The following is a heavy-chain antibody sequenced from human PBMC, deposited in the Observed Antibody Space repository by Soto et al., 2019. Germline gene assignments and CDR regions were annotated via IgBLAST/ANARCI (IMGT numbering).Heavy chain of an antibody. CDR1: GGSISSSNYY. J-gene: IGHJ4*02. V-gene: IGHV4-39*01. CDR3: ARRGSGSYSDY. CDR2: IYYSGST. D-gene: IGHD3-10*01. Sequence: QLQLQESGPGLVKPSETLSFTCTVSGGSISSSNYYWGWIRQPPGKGLEWIGTIYYSGSTYYNPSLKDRVTISVDTSKTQFSLKLSSVTAADTAVYYCARRGSGSYSDYWGQGTLVTVSS.